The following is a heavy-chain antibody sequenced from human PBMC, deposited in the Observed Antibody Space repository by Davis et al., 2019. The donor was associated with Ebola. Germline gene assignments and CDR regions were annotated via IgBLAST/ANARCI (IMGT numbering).Heavy chain of an antibody. CDR3: ARAIGGYSYGTYYYYGMDV. J-gene: IGHJ6*02. CDR1: GFTFSSYS. D-gene: IGHD5-18*01. Sequence: GGSLRLSCAASGFTFSSYSMNWVRQAPRKGLEWVSNISSSSSTIYYADSVKGRFTISRDNAKNSLYLQMNSLRDEDTAVYYCARAIGGYSYGTYYYYGMDVWGQGTTVTVSS. V-gene: IGHV3-48*02. CDR2: ISSSSSTI.